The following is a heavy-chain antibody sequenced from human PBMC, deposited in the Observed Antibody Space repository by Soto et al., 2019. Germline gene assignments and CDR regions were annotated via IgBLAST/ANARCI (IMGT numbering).Heavy chain of an antibody. CDR3: THTSGLVRDY. V-gene: IGHV3-7*01. D-gene: IGHD6-19*01. Sequence: GGSLRLSCAASGFTFSSYWMSWVHQAPGKGLEWVANIKQDGSEKYYVDSVKGRFTISRDNAKNSLYLQMNSLRAEDTAVYYCTHTSGLVRDYWGQGTLVTVSS. J-gene: IGHJ4*02. CDR2: IKQDGSEK. CDR1: GFTFSSYW.